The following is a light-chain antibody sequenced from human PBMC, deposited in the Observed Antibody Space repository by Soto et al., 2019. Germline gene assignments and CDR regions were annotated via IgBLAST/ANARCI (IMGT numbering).Light chain of an antibody. CDR2: KAS. CDR1: QSISSW. Sequence: DIQMTQSPSTLSASVGDIVTITCRASQSISSWLAWYQQKPGKSPKLLIYKASSLESGVPSRFSGSGSGTEFTLTINSLQPDDFATYYCQQYNSYPCTFGQGTKVQSK. V-gene: IGKV1-5*03. CDR3: QQYNSYPCT. J-gene: IGKJ1*01.